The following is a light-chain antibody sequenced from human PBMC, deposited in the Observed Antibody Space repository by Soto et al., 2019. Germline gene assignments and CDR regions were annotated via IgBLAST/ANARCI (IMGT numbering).Light chain of an antibody. CDR1: QSVSSSY. V-gene: IGKV3-20*01. CDR2: GAS. Sequence: EIVLTQSPGTLSLSPVERATLSFRGSQSVSSSYLAWYQQKPGQAPRLLMSGASNRASGVPVRFSGSGSGTDFTLTITRLEPEDFALYYCQQYGGSPITFGLGTRLEIK. CDR3: QQYGGSPIT. J-gene: IGKJ5*01.